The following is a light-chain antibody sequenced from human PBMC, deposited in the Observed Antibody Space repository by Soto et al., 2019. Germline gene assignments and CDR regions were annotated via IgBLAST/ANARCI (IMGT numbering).Light chain of an antibody. CDR2: DAS. V-gene: IGKV1-5*01. Sequence: DIQMTQSPSTLSASVGDRVTITCRASQSIARWLAWYQQEPGKVPKLLIHDASSLESGVPSRFSGSGSGTEFTLTISSLQSEDFAVYYCQQYNIWRSITFGQGTRLEIK. J-gene: IGKJ5*01. CDR3: QQYNIWRSIT. CDR1: QSIARW.